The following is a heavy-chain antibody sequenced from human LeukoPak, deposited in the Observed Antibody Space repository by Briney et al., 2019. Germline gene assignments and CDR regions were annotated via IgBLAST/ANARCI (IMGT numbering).Heavy chain of an antibody. CDR1: GYTFINPG. V-gene: IGHV1-18*01. CDR2: ISAYNGNT. Sequence: ASVKVSCKASGYTFINPGITWVRQAPGQGLEWMGWISAYNGNTDYAQKFQGRVTMTTDTSTTTAYMHLTSLSSDDTAVYYCARGRDKGDYWGQGTLVTVSS. J-gene: IGHJ4*02. CDR3: ARGRDKGDY.